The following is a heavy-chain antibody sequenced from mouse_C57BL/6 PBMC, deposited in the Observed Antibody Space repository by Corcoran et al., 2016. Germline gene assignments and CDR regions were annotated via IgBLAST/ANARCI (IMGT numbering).Heavy chain of an antibody. CDR2: INTYSGVP. D-gene: IGHD2-4*01. Sequence: QIQLVQSGPELKKPGETVKISCKASGYTFTTYGMSWVKQAPGKGLKWMGWINTYSGVPTYADDFKGRFAFSLETSASTAYLQINNLKNEDTATYFCARGYYDYPYYAMDYWGQGTSVTVSS. V-gene: IGHV9-3*01. CDR3: ARGYYDYPYYAMDY. J-gene: IGHJ4*01. CDR1: GYTFTTYG.